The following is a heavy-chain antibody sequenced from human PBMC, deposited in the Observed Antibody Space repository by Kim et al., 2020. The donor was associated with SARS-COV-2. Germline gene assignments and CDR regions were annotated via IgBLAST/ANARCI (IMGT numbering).Heavy chain of an antibody. CDR3: ARGPDSSWGHAFDI. CDR1: GDSVSSNSAA. V-gene: IGHV6-1*01. J-gene: IGHJ3*02. D-gene: IGHD6-13*01. CDR2: TYYRSKWYN. Sequence: SQTLSLTCAISGDSVSSNSAAWNWIRQSPSRGLEWLGRTYYRSKWYNDYAVSVKSRITTNPDTSKNQFSLQLNSVTPEDTAVYYCARGPDSSWGHAFDIWGQGTMVTVSS.